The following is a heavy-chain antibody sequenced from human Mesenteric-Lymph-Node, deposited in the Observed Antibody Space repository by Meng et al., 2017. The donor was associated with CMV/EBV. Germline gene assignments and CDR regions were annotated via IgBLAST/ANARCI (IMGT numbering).Heavy chain of an antibody. J-gene: IGHJ6*02. CDR1: GYTFTSYG. CDR3: ARNGYNYYYYYGMDV. V-gene: IGHV1-46*01. CDR2: INPSGGST. Sequence: ASVKVSCKASGYTFTSYGISWVRQAPGQGLEWMGIINPSGGSTTYAQKFQGRVSMTRDMSTTTVYMEVSSLRSEDTAVYYCARNGYNYYYYYGMDVWGQGTTVTVSS. D-gene: IGHD5-24*01.